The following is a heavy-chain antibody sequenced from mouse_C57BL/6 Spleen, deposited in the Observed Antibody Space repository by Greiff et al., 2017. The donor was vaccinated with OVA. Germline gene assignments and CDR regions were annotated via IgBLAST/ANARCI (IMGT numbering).Heavy chain of an antibody. Sequence: QVQLKQPGAELVKPGASVTLSCKASRYSFTSSWTHWVKQRPGRGLEWIGRIDPNSGGTKYNEKFKSKATLTVDKPSSTAYMQLSSLTSEDSAVYYFSRGGDRLLSHYYPMDHWAEGTSAIVSS. CDR1: RYSFTSSW. V-gene: IGHV1-72*01. J-gene: IGHJ4*01. D-gene: IGHD2-10*01. CDR2: IDPNSGGT. CDR3: SRGGDRLLSHYYPMDH.